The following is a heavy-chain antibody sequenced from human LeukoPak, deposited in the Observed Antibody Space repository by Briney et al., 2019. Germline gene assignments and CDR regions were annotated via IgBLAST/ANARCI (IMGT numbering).Heavy chain of an antibody. Sequence: PGGSLRLSCAASGFTFSSYAMHWVRQAPGKGLEWVAVISYDGSNKYYADSVKGRITISRDNSKNTLYLQMNSLRAEDTAVYYCARDVDPGIAVAGSFDYWGQGTLVTVSS. D-gene: IGHD6-19*01. V-gene: IGHV3-30-3*01. CDR3: ARDVDPGIAVAGSFDY. J-gene: IGHJ4*02. CDR2: ISYDGSNK. CDR1: GFTFSSYA.